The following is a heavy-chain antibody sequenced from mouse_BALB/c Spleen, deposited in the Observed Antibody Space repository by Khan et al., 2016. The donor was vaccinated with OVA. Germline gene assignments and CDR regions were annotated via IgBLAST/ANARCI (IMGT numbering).Heavy chain of an antibody. Sequence: EVELVESGTVLTRPGASVKMSCKASGYSFTSYLIYWVQQRPGQGLEWIGGIYTGNSDPRYKQKFKDKAKLTAGTSASTAYMELSSLTNEDTAVYYCTRGGYSSFAHWGQGTLVTVSA. CDR3: TRGGYSSFAH. V-gene: IGHV1-5*01. CDR2: IYTGNSDP. J-gene: IGHJ3*01. CDR1: GYSFTSYL. D-gene: IGHD1-3*01.